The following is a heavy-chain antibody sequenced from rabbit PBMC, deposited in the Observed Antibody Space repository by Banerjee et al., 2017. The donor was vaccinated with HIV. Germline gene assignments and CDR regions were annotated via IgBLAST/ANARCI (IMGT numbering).Heavy chain of an antibody. Sequence: CTASGFTISSSYYMCWVRQAPGKGLEWVACIYAGSSGSTYYASWAKGRFTISSTSSTTVTLQMTSLTAADTATYFCARDGSGWGANFNLWGQGTLVTVS. V-gene: IGHV1S40*01. CDR3: ARDGSGWGANFNL. CDR1: GFTISSSYY. D-gene: IGHD4-1*01. CDR2: IYAGSSGST. J-gene: IGHJ4*01.